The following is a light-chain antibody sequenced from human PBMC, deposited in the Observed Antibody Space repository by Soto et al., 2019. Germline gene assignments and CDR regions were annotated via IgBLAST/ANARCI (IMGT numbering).Light chain of an antibody. Sequence: EIVLTQSPATLSLSPGERATLSCRASQSVSSYLAWYQQKPGQAPRLLIYDASNRATGIPARFSGSGSGTDVTLTISSREPEDFAVYYCQQRRNWRSRFTFGPGTKVDIK. J-gene: IGKJ3*01. CDR1: QSVSSY. V-gene: IGKV3-11*01. CDR2: DAS. CDR3: QQRRNWRSRFT.